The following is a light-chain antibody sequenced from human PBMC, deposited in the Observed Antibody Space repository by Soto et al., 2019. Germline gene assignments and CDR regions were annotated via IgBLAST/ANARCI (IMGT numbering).Light chain of an antibody. Sequence: QSALTQPASVSGSPGQSITISCTGTSSDVGDYNYVSWYQQHPGKAPKLMIYDVSNRPSGVSNRFSGSKSGNTASLTISGLQAEDEADYYCSSYTSSSTHLFGTGTKVTVL. J-gene: IGLJ1*01. CDR3: SSYTSSSTHL. V-gene: IGLV2-14*01. CDR2: DVS. CDR1: SSDVGDYNY.